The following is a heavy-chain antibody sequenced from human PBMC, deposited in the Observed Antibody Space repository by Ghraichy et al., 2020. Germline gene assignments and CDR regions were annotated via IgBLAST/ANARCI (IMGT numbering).Heavy chain of an antibody. J-gene: IGHJ6*02. Sequence: SETLSLTCAVYGGSFSGYYWSWLRQSPGKGLEWIGDINHRGDPTYNPSLKSRVTISVDTSENHFSLRVNSVTAADTAVYYCATNPPIDLTETSGTYGMDVWGQGTTVIVSS. D-gene: IGHD1-14*01. CDR2: INHRGDP. V-gene: IGHV4-34*01. CDR1: GGSFSGYY. CDR3: ATNPPIDLTETSGTYGMDV.